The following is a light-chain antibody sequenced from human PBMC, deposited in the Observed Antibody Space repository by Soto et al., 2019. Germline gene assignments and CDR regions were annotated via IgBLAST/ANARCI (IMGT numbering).Light chain of an antibody. CDR1: SSDVGGYSH. Sequence: QSALTQPASVSGSPGQSITISCTGTSSDVGGYSHVSWYQQHPGDAPKLMIYDVSSRPSGVSNRFSGSKAADTASLTISGLQAEDEADYYCSSFATTDTPMVFGGGTKLTVL. CDR3: SSFATTDTPMV. V-gene: IGLV2-14*03. CDR2: DVS. J-gene: IGLJ2*01.